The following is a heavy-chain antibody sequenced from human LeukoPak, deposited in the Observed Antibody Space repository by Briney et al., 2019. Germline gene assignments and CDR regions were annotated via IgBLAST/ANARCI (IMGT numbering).Heavy chain of an antibody. CDR1: GFTLINAW. J-gene: IGHJ5*02. V-gene: IGHV3-15*01. D-gene: IGHD6-6*01. CDR3: TTAPIAAPRSP. Sequence: PGGCLRLSCAASGFTLINAWMSSVRQAPGEGLEWVGRIKSKTDGGTTDSAAPVKGRFTISRDDSKNTLYLQMNSLKTEDTAVYYCTTAPIAAPRSPWGQGTLVTVSS. CDR2: IKSKTDGGTT.